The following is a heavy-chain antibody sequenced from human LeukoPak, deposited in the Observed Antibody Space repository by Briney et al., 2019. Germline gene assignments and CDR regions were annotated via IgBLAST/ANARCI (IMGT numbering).Heavy chain of an antibody. CDR3: AKSNGYGLIDI. CDR2: INHSGTS. J-gene: IGHJ3*02. CDR1: GGSFSGYY. Sequence: PSETLSLTCAVYGGSFSGYYWNWLRQPPGKGLEWIGEINHSGTSNYNPSLKSRVTISIDTSKNQFSLKLNSVTAADTAVYYCAKSNGYGLIDIWGQGTMVTVSS. V-gene: IGHV4-34*01. D-gene: IGHD3-22*01.